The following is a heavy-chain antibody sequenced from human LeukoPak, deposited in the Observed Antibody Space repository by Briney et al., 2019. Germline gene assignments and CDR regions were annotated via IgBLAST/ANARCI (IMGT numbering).Heavy chain of an antibody. D-gene: IGHD5-18*01. V-gene: IGHV3-48*03. CDR2: ISSSGSTI. Sequence: GGSLRLSCAASGFTFSSYEMNWVRQAPGKGLEWVSYISSSGSTIYYADSVKGRFTISRDNAKNSLSLQMNSLRAEDTAVYYCARAWSYGPFDYWGQGTLVTVSS. CDR3: ARAWSYGPFDY. J-gene: IGHJ4*02. CDR1: GFTFSSYE.